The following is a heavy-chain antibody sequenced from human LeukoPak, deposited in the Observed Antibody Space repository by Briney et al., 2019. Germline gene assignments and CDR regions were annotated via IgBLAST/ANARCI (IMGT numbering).Heavy chain of an antibody. CDR2: INHSGST. D-gene: IGHD3-10*01. V-gene: IGHV4-34*01. CDR1: GGSFSGYY. CDR3: ASRSGPKRSGSRPSLWYFDL. Sequence: SETLSLTCAAYGGSFSGYYWSWIRQPPGKGLEWIGEINHSGSTNYNPSLKSRVTISVDTSKNQFSLKLSSVTAADTAVYYCASRSGPKRSGSRPSLWYFDLWGRGTLVTVSS. J-gene: IGHJ2*01.